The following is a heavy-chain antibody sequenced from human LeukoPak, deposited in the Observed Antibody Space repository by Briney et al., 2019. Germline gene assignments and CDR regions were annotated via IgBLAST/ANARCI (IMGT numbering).Heavy chain of an antibody. D-gene: IGHD1-7*01. V-gene: IGHV3-7*05. CDR2: IKSDGSEK. CDR1: GITFSRYW. J-gene: IGHJ4*02. Sequence: GGSLRLSCAASGITFSRYWMSWVRQAPGKGLEWVANIKSDGSEKYYGDSVKGRFTISRDNAKNSLYLEMNSLRAEDAAVYYCALYNWNSKRDLDYWGQGTLVTVSS. CDR3: ALYNWNSKRDLDY.